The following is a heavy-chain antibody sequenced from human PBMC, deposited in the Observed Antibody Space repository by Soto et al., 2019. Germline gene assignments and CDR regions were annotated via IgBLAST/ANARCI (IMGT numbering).Heavy chain of an antibody. J-gene: IGHJ4*02. CDR3: ASSIAARSRFDY. D-gene: IGHD6-6*01. CDR2: INPSGGST. CDR1: GYTFTSYY. V-gene: IGHV1-46*03. Sequence: QVQLVQSGAEVKKPGASVKVSCKASGYTFTSYYMHWVRQAPGQGLEWMGIINPSGGSTSYAQKCQGRVTMTRDTSTSTVYMELSSLRSEDTAVYYCASSIAARSRFDYWGQGTLVTVSS.